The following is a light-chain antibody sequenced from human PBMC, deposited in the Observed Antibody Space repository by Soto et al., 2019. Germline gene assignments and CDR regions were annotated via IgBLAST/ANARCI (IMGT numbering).Light chain of an antibody. CDR2: DAS. CDR1: QSVSSF. Sequence: EVVMTQSPATLSASPGERATLSCRASQSVSSFLAWYQQKPGQAPRLLIYDASKRATGIPARFSGSGSGTDFTLTISSPEPEDFAVYYCQQRSSWPLTFGQGTKVDI. V-gene: IGKV3-11*01. J-gene: IGKJ1*01. CDR3: QQRSSWPLT.